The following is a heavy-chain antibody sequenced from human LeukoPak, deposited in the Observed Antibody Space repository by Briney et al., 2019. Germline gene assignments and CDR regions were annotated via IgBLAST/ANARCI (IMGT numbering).Heavy chain of an antibody. V-gene: IGHV4-59*01. CDR2: IYYSGST. J-gene: IGHJ4*02. CDR3: ARIGGNSGFYYFDY. Sequence: SETLSLTCTVSGGSITNYYWSWIRQPPGKGLEWIGYIYYSGSTNYNPSLKSRVTISVDTSKNQFSLKLSSVTAADTAVYYCARIGGNSGFYYFDYWGQGTLVTVSS. CDR1: GGSITNYY. D-gene: IGHD4-23*01.